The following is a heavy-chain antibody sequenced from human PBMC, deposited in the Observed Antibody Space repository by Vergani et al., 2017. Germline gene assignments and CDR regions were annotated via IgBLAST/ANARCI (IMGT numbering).Heavy chain of an antibody. V-gene: IGHV5-51*01. Sequence: EVQLVQSGAEVKQPGESLKISCQISGYSFTNYWIGWVRQMPGKGLEWMGIIHPADSDTRYSPSFQGQVTISVDKSISPAYLQRSSLRASDSAMYYCARLYGRDSSGSKYFDYWGQGTLVTVSS. CDR3: ARLYGRDSSGSKYFDY. CDR1: GYSFTNYW. J-gene: IGHJ4*02. CDR2: IHPADSDT. D-gene: IGHD3-22*01.